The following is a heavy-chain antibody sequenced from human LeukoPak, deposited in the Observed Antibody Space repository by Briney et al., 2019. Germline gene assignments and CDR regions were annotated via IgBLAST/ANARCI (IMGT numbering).Heavy chain of an antibody. CDR2: IIPIFGTA. V-gene: IGHV1-69*01. Sequence: SVKVSCKASGGTFGSYAISWVRQAPGQGLEWMGGIIPIFGTANYAQKFQGRVTITADESTSTAYMELSSLRSEDTAMYYCARQHTATVGANPDDAFDIWGQGTMVTVSS. CDR3: ARQHTATVGANPDDAFDI. CDR1: GGTFGSYA. D-gene: IGHD1-26*01. J-gene: IGHJ3*02.